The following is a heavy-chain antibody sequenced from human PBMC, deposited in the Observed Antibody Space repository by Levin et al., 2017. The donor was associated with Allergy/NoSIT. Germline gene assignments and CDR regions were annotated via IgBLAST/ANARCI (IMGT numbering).Heavy chain of an antibody. CDR1: GFTFSSYA. V-gene: IGHV3-64*01. D-gene: IGHD4-17*01. J-gene: IGHJ4*02. CDR2: FSGSGGNT. CDR3: ARRFGDYSGFDY. Sequence: GESLKISCAASGFTFSSYAMHWVRQAPGKGLEYVSAFSGSGGNTYYANSVKGRFTISRDNSKNTLYLQMGSLRAEDMAVYYCARRFGDYSGFDYWGQGTLVTVSS.